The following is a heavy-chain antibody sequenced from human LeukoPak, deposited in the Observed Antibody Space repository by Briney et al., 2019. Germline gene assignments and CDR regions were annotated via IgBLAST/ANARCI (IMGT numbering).Heavy chain of an antibody. J-gene: IGHJ4*02. CDR1: GSTFSYYG. Sequence: GGSLRLSCAASGSTFSYYGLHWVRQGPGKGLEWVAVISYDGSNKYYADSVKGRFTISRDNSKNTLYLQMNSLRAEDTAVYYCARDLYLATVTNPFDYWGQGTLVTVSS. D-gene: IGHD4-17*01. V-gene: IGHV3-30*03. CDR3: ARDLYLATVTNPFDY. CDR2: ISYDGSNK.